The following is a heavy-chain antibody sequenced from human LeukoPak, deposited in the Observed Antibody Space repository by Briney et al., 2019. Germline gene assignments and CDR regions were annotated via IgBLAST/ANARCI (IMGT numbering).Heavy chain of an antibody. V-gene: IGHV4-59*02. Sequence: PSETLSLTCSVSNGAVKNYYWTWIRQPPGQGLEWIGNFLYSGTTTYRASLDSRLIISVDNSKNTVSLGLFSVTAADTAVYYCATLVYNGSRYHFDTWGQGTLVTVSS. CDR2: FLYSGTT. CDR1: NGAVKNYY. CDR3: ATLVYNGSRYHFDT. J-gene: IGHJ4*02. D-gene: IGHD2-8*01.